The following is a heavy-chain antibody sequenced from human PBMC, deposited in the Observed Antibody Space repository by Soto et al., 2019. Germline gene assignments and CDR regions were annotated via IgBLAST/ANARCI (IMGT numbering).Heavy chain of an antibody. CDR3: AIRMYSTRWYYLDY. D-gene: IGHD6-13*01. V-gene: IGHV3-23*01. CDR2: ISAST. Sequence: EMQLLESGGGLVQAGGYLRLSCAASGFTVSSYALNWVRQAPGKWLEWVSGISASTYYADSVKGRFTISRDTSKNTLYLQMNSLRAEDTAIYFCAIRMYSTRWYYLDYWGQGTLVTVSS. J-gene: IGHJ4*02. CDR1: GFTVSSYA.